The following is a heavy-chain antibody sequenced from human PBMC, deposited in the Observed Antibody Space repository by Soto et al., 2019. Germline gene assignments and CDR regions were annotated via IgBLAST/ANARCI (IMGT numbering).Heavy chain of an antibody. J-gene: IGHJ5*02. CDR3: ARGDYGHYDDDNWFDT. Sequence: QVRLQQWGAGLVRPSETLSLTCAVYGGSFNNYCWSWIRQPPGKVLELLGEVCPGGRTNYSPTLKVEVRIAVEESKNQFSLRLTSVTVADKEVYYCARGDYGHYDDDNWFDTWGQGNLVIVAS. CDR1: GGSFNNYC. CDR2: VCPGGRT. D-gene: IGHD4-17*01. V-gene: IGHV4-34*02.